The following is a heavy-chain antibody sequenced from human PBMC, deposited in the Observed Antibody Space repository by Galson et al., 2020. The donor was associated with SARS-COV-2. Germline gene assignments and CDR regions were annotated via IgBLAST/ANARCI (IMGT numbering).Heavy chain of an antibody. D-gene: IGHD3-22*01. Sequence: GGSLRLSCGASGFTFSNFAMSWVRQAPGKGLEWASPLSGSGQMTYYTDSVQGRFTISRDNSKNTVSLQMNSLRAEDTAKYYCANVRGHYDSSGLLNFAFWGQGTLVIVSS. J-gene: IGHJ4*02. CDR3: ANVRGHYDSSGLLNFAF. V-gene: IGHV3-23*01. CDR1: GFTFSNFA. CDR2: LSGSGQMT.